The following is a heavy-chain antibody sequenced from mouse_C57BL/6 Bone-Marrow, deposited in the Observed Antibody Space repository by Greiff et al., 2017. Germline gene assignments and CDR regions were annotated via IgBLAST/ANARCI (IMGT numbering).Heavy chain of an antibody. CDR2: IYPGSGST. D-gene: IGHD1-1*01. V-gene: IGHV1-55*01. J-gene: IGHJ3*01. Sequence: QVQLQQSGAELVKPGASVKMSCKASGYTFTRYWITWVKQRPGQGLEWIGDIYPGSGSTNYNEKFKSKATLTVVTSSSTAYMQLSSLTSEDSAVYYGARGEYYGSSLAWFAYWGQGTLVTGAA. CDR3: ARGEYYGSSLAWFAY. CDR1: GYTFTRYW.